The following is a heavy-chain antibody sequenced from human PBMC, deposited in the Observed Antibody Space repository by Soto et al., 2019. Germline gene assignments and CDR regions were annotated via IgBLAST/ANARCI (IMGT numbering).Heavy chain of an antibody. V-gene: IGHV3-74*01. CDR3: ARDVYSNYYYYGMDV. J-gene: IGHJ6*02. D-gene: IGHD4-4*01. Sequence: LRLSCAASGFTFSSYWMHWVRQAPGKGLVWVSRINSDGSSTSYADSVKGRFTISRDNAKNSLYLQMNSLRAEDTAVYYCARDVYSNYYYYGMDVWGQGTTVTVSS. CDR1: GFTFSSYW. CDR2: INSDGSST.